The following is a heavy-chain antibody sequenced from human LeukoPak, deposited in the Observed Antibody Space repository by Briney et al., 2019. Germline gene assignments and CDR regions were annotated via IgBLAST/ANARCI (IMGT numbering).Heavy chain of an antibody. CDR3: AELGITMIGGV. J-gene: IGHJ6*04. CDR2: ISGNGGYT. Sequence: PGGSLRLSCAASGFTCSSCAMSWVRQAPGKGLEWVSAISGNGGYTYYADSVKGRFTISRDNSKNSLYLQMNSLRAEDTAVYYCAELGITMIGGVWGKGTTVTISS. CDR1: GFTCSSCA. V-gene: IGHV3-23*01. D-gene: IGHD3-10*02.